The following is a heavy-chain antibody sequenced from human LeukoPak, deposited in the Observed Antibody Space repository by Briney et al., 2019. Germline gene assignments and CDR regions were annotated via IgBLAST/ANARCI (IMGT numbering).Heavy chain of an antibody. Sequence: GGSLRLSCAASGFTFSSYAMHWIRQDPVKGLEWVAVISYDGSNKYYAESVKGRFTISRDNSKNTLYLQMNSLRAEDTAVYYCARDRSGYYFDYCGQGTLVTVSS. D-gene: IGHD3-22*01. V-gene: IGHV3-30-3*01. CDR3: ARDRSGYYFDY. CDR2: ISYDGSNK. CDR1: GFTFSSYA. J-gene: IGHJ4*02.